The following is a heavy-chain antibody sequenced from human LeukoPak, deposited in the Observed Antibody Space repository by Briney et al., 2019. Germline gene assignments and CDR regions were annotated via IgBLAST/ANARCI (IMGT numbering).Heavy chain of an antibody. J-gene: IGHJ4*02. V-gene: IGHV1-8*02. Sequence: ASVKVSCKASGYTFTGHYIHWVRQATGQGLEWMGWMNPNSGNTGYAQKFQGRVTMTRNTSISTAYMELSSLRSEDTAVYYCARQWDYFDYWGQGTLVTVSS. CDR2: MNPNSGNT. D-gene: IGHD1-26*01. CDR1: GYTFTGHY. CDR3: ARQWDYFDY.